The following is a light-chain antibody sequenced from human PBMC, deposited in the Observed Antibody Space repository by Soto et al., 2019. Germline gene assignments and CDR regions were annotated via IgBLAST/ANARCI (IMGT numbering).Light chain of an antibody. J-gene: IGKJ1*01. CDR1: QGISSY. CDR3: QQLNNFPRT. V-gene: IGKV1-9*01. Sequence: DIQLTQSPSFLSASVGDRVTITCRASQGISSYLAWYQQRPGKATKLLMYGASTLQSGVPSRFSGSASGTTFTLTINNLQPEDFATYYCQQLNNFPRTFGQGTKVE. CDR2: GAS.